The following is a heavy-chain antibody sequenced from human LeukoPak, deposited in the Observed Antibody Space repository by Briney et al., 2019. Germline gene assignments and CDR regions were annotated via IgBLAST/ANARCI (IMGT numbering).Heavy chain of an antibody. Sequence: GGSLRLSFETSGFTFSFSALSWGRQAPGGGLQWVSTIRGSGGSAFYADSVKGRFTISRDNSKNTLYLQMQSLRAEDTAVYFCAKNGHFWRIDYYYYMDVWGKGTTVTVSS. CDR2: IRGSGGSA. J-gene: IGHJ6*03. V-gene: IGHV3-23*01. CDR1: GFTFSFSA. CDR3: AKNGHFWRIDYYYYMDV. D-gene: IGHD3-3*02.